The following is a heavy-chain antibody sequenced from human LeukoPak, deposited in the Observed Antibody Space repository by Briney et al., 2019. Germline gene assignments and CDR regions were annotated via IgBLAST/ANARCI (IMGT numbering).Heavy chain of an antibody. CDR2: ASYDGNNK. D-gene: IGHD2-15*01. CDR3: AKQLGYCSDGSCYFPY. Sequence: PGGSLRLSCAASGFTFSSYTMHWVRQAPGKGLEWVALASYDGNNKYYADSVQGRFTISRDNSKSTLCLQMNSLRAEDTAVYYCAKQLGYCSDGSCYFPYWGQGTLVTVSS. J-gene: IGHJ4*02. V-gene: IGHV3-30-3*02. CDR1: GFTFSSYT.